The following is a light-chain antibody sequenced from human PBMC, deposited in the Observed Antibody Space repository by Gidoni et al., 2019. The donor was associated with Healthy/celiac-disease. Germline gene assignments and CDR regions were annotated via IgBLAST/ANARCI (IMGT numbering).Light chain of an antibody. CDR1: SGHSSYI. V-gene: IGLV4-60*02. CDR3: ETWDSNTRV. J-gene: IGLJ3*02. Sequence: QPVLTQSSSASASLGSSVTLTCTLSSGHSSYIIAWHQQQPGKASRYLMKLEGSGSYNKGSGVPDRFSGSSSGADRYLTISNLQVEDEADYYCETWDSNTRVFGGGTKLTVL. CDR2: LEGSGSY.